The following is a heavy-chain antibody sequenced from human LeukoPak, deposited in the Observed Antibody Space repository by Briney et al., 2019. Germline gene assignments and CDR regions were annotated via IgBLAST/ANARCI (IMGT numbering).Heavy chain of an antibody. CDR3: ARDSAAAGKGPWFDP. CDR1: GGSISSSSYY. D-gene: IGHD6-13*01. V-gene: IGHV4-39*02. CDR2: IYYSGSP. Sequence: SETLSLTCTVSGGSISSSSYYWGWIRQPPGKGLEWIGSIYYSGSPYYNPSLKSRVTISVDTSKNQFSLKLSSVTAADTAVYYCARDSAAAGKGPWFDPWGQGTLVTVSS. J-gene: IGHJ5*02.